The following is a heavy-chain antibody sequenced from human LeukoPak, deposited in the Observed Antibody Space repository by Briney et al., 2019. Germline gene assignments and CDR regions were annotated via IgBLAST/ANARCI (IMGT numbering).Heavy chain of an antibody. J-gene: IGHJ3*02. CDR3: ARGWTTVVINVGDDAFDI. CDR2: INPSGGST. CDR1: GYTFTSYY. V-gene: IGHV1-46*01. Sequence: ASVKVSCKASGYTFTSYYMHWVRQAPGQGLEWMGIINPSGGSTSYAQKFHGRVTMTRDTSTSTVYMELSSLRSEDTAVYYCARGWTTVVINVGDDAFDIWGQGTMVTVSS. D-gene: IGHD4-23*01.